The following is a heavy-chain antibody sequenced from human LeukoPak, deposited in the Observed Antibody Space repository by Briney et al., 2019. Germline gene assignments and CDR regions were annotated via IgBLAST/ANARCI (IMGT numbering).Heavy chain of an antibody. V-gene: IGHV4-34*01. Sequence: SETLSLTCAVYGGSFSGYYWSWIRQPPGKGLEWIGEINHSGSTNYNPSLKSRVTISVDTSKNQFSLKLSSVTAADTAVYYCARALGGDYVPLYYFDYWGQGTLVTVSS. D-gene: IGHD4-17*01. CDR3: ARALGGDYVPLYYFDY. CDR1: GGSFSGYY. J-gene: IGHJ4*02. CDR2: INHSGST.